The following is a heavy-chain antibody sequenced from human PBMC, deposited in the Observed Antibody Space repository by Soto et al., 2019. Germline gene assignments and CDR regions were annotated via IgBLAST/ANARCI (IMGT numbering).Heavy chain of an antibody. D-gene: IGHD6-19*01. CDR3: ARDGAVAGNTNFDY. CDR1: GYNFTNYA. V-gene: IGHV1-3*01. CDR2: MNAGNAKT. Sequence: QVQLVQSGAEVKKPGASVKVSCKASGYNFTNYAIHWVRQGPGQRSEWMGWMNAGNAKTKYSQKFQGRVTISRDTSASTAYMELSSLRSEDTAVYYCARDGAVAGNTNFDYWGQGTLVTVSS. J-gene: IGHJ4*02.